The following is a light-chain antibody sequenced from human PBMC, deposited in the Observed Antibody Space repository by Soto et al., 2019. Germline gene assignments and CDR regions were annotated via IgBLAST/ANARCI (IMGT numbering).Light chain of an antibody. Sequence: QSVLGHPPSVSGAPGHRVTISCTGSSSNIGAGYDVHWYQQLPGTAPKLLIYGNSNRPSGVPDRFSGSKSGTSASLAITGLQAEDEADYYCAAWDDSLNGYVFGTGTKVTVL. CDR2: GNS. J-gene: IGLJ1*01. V-gene: IGLV1-40*01. CDR1: SSNIGAGYD. CDR3: AAWDDSLNGYV.